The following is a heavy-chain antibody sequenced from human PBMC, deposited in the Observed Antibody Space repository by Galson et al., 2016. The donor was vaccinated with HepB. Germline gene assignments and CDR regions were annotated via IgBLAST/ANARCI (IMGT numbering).Heavy chain of an antibody. CDR2: IYYSGST. J-gene: IGHJ6*02. CDR1: GDSISSSNYY. D-gene: IGHD3-10*01. Sequence: SETLSLTCTVSGDSISSSNYYWGWIRQPPRKGLEWIGSIYYSGSTYYNPSLKSRVTISVDTSRKQFYLRLNSVTAAETAVYYCARHGTMVQGGYYGMDVWGQGTTVTVSS. V-gene: IGHV4-39*01. CDR3: ARHGTMVQGGYYGMDV.